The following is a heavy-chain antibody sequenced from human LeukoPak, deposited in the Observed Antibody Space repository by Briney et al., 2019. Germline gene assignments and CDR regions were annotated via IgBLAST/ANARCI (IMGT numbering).Heavy chain of an antibody. V-gene: IGHV3-33*01. J-gene: IGHJ4*02. Sequence: GGSLRLSCVASGFTFSTYGLHWVRQSPGRGLEWVAVIWYDGSQRYYAGSVKGRFTISRDDSQNTIYLQMDSLRAEDTAVYYCATSSPRNYFDHWGQGTLVTVSS. CDR1: GFTFSTYG. CDR2: IWYDGSQR. CDR3: ATSSPRNYFDH. D-gene: IGHD1-14*01.